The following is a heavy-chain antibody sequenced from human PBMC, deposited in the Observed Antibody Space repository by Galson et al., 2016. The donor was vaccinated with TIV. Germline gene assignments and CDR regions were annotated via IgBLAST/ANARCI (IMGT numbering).Heavy chain of an antibody. Sequence: SETLSLTCTVSGGFVSHTSYYWGWIRQPPGKGLEWIGTIYYTGITFYNPSLGSRVTISVDTSKNQFSLKLRSVSAADTAVYYCARATGAGVAARVLFDFWGLGTLVTVSS. V-gene: IGHV4-39*07. CDR3: ARATGAGVAARVLFDF. CDR1: GGFVSHTSYY. CDR2: IYYTGIT. D-gene: IGHD6-6*01. J-gene: IGHJ4*02.